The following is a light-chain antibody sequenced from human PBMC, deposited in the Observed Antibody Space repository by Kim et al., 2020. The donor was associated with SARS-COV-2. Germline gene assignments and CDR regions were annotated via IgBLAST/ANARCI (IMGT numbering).Light chain of an antibody. J-gene: IGLJ3*02. Sequence: GQPVRITCQGESLRNYYASWYQQKPGQAPVLVIYGKNTRPSGIPDRFSGSTSGNTASLTITGAQADDEADYYCNSRDSSGNRLRVFGGGTQLTVL. CDR1: SLRNYY. V-gene: IGLV3-19*01. CDR3: NSRDSSGNRLRV. CDR2: GKN.